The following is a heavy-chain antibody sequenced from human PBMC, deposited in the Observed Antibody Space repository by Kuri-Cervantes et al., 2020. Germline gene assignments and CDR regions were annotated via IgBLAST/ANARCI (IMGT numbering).Heavy chain of an antibody. V-gene: IGHV1-2*02. CDR1: GYTFTDFY. Sequence: ASVKVSCKASGYTFTDFYLHWVRQAPGHGLEWMGWINPKSGDTKYAQNFQGRVTMTRDTSISTAYMELSSLRSEDTAVYYCARGAARDLVYWGQGTLVTVSS. CDR2: INPKSGDT. CDR3: ARGAARDLVY. J-gene: IGHJ4*02. D-gene: IGHD6-6*01.